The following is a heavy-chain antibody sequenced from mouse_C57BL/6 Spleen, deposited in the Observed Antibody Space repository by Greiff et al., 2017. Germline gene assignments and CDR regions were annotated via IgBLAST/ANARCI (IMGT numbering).Heavy chain of an antibody. J-gene: IGHJ4*01. CDR2: IWSGGST. D-gene: IGHD2-2*01. CDR3: ARRGYDDAMDY. V-gene: IGHV2-2*01. CDR1: GFSLTSYG. Sequence: VKLVESGPGLVQPSQSLSITCTVSGFSLTSYGVHWVRQSPGKGLEWLGVIWSGGSTDYNAAFISRLSISKDNSKSQVFFKMNSLQADDTAIDYCARRGYDDAMDYWGQGTSVTVSS.